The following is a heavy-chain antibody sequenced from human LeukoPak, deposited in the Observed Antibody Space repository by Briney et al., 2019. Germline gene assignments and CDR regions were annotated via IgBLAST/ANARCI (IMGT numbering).Heavy chain of an antibody. CDR2: IIPIFGTA. V-gene: IGHV1-69*13. CDR1: GYIFTNYA. J-gene: IGHJ5*02. D-gene: IGHD5-18*01. CDR3: ARVVDTAMVT. Sequence: SVKVSCKASGYIFTNYAISWVRQAPGQGLEWMGGIIPIFGTANYAQKFQGRVTITADESTSTAYMELSSLRSEDTAVYYCARVVDTAMVTWGQGTLVTVSS.